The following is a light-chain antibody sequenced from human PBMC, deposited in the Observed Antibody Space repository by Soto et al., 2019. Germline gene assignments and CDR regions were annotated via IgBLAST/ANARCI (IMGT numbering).Light chain of an antibody. CDR3: QQDLRTPLT. CDR2: WAS. J-gene: IGKJ4*01. CDR1: QSVFYSSTSRNY. Sequence: DIVMTQSPDSLAASLGERATLNCKSSQSVFYSSTSRNYLAWYQKKPGQPPKLLVYWASTRESGVPDRFSGSGSGSDVSLTSDSLQVEDVAVYSCQQDLRTPLTFGGGTRVEI. V-gene: IGKV4-1*01.